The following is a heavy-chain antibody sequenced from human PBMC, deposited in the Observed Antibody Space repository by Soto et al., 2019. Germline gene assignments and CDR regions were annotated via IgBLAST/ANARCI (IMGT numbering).Heavy chain of an antibody. J-gene: IGHJ3*01. D-gene: IGHD1-26*01. V-gene: IGHV1-46*01. CDR3: ARALMGNTVDL. Sequence: QAQLLQSGAEMKKPGASVKVSCKASGYTFINYFIHWVRQAPGQGLEWIGIVHPSRGTADYAQKFKGRVTMTTYMSTRKVYMDLRSLRSEDTAVYYCARALMGNTVDLWGQGTTVIVSS. CDR2: VHPSRGTA. CDR1: GYTFINYF.